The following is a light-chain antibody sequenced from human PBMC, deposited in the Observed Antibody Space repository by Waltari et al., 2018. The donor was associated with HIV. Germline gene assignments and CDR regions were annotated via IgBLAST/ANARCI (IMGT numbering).Light chain of an antibody. Sequence: QSALTQPASVSGSPRQSITISCTGTSSDTGTYNLVSWYRQYPGMAPQLVIHGVDTRPSGVSARFSGSKSGNVASLTIASLQSEDEAEYYCSSYANTDTLLFGGGTKLTVL. CDR3: SSYANTDTLL. CDR2: GVD. CDR1: SSDTGTYNL. V-gene: IGLV2-14*01. J-gene: IGLJ3*02.